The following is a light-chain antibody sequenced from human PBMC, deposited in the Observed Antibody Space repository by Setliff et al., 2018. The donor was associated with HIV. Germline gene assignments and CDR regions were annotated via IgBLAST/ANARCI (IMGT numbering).Light chain of an antibody. V-gene: IGLV2-14*01. J-gene: IGLJ1*01. CDR1: SSDVGSYNY. CDR3: SSFTTTTTLV. Sequence: QSALTQPASVSGSPGQSITISCTGTSSDVGSYNYVSWYQQHPGKAPKLMISEVSNRPSGVPNRFSGSKSDNTASLTISGLQAEDEADYFCSSFTTTTTLVFGTGTKGTVL. CDR2: EVS.